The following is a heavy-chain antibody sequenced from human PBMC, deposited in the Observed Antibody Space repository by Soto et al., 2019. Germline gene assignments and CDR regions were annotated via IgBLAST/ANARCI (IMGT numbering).Heavy chain of an antibody. CDR3: VIFPHSTATAPSWFDY. CDR1: GFTFSSYA. D-gene: IGHD4-17*01. J-gene: IGHJ4*02. Sequence: GGSLRLSCSASGFTFSSYAMHWVRQAPGKGLEYVSAISSNGGSTYYADSVKGRFTISRDNSKNTLYLQMSSLRAEDTAVYYCVIFPHSTATAPSWFDYWAQGTLVTVSS. CDR2: ISSNGGST. V-gene: IGHV3-64D*08.